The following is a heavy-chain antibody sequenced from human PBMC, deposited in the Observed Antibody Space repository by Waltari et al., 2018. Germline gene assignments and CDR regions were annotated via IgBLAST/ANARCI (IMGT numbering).Heavy chain of an antibody. CDR3: ARANRSYGSGVIDY. Sequence: QVQLQQWGAGLLKPSETLSLTCAVYGGSFSGYYWSWIRQPPGKGLEWIGEINHSGSTNYNPSLKSRVTISVDTSKNQFSLKLSSVTAADTAVEYCARANRSYGSGVIDYWGQGTLVTVSS. V-gene: IGHV4-34*01. D-gene: IGHD3-10*01. CDR2: INHSGST. J-gene: IGHJ4*02. CDR1: GGSFSGYY.